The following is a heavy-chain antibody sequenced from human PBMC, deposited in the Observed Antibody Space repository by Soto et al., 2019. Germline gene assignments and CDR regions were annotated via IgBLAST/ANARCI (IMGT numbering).Heavy chain of an antibody. J-gene: IGHJ4*02. CDR2: SRNKGNNYNT. CDR3: ARDTGGSYDY. V-gene: IGHV3-72*01. D-gene: IGHD1-26*01. Sequence: EVQLVESGGGLVQPGGSLRLSCAASGFTFSDYYMDWVRQVPGKGLEWVGRSRNKGNNYNTEYAASVKDRFTISRDGSKDLMYLQMNSLKTEDTAVYYCARDTGGSYDYWGPGALVTVSS. CDR1: GFTFSDYY.